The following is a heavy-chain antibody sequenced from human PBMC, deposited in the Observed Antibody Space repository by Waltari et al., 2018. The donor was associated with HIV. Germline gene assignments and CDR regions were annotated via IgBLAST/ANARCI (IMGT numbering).Heavy chain of an antibody. CDR2: IYYSGST. V-gene: IGHV4-59*13. CDR1: GGSISGYY. CDR3: ARVQKNYDILTGYSPYWYFDL. D-gene: IGHD3-9*01. Sequence: QVQLQESGPGLVKPSETLSLTCTVSGGSISGYYWSWIRQSPGKGLEWIGYIYYSGSTNYNSSLKSRVTISVDTSKNQFSLKLSSVTAADTAVYFCARVQKNYDILTGYSPYWYFDLWGRGTLVAVSS. J-gene: IGHJ2*01.